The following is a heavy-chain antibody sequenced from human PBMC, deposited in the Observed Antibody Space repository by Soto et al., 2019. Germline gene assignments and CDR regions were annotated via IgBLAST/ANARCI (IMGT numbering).Heavy chain of an antibody. CDR2: MNPNSGNT. CDR3: ARRPGGYCSSTSCSYYMDV. J-gene: IGHJ6*03. V-gene: IGHV1-8*01. CDR1: GYTFTSYD. Sequence: EASVKVSCKASGYTFTSYDINWVRQATGQGLEWMGWMNPNSGNTGYAQKFQGRVTMTRNTSISTAYMELSSLRSEDTAVYYCARRPGGYCSSTSCSYYMDVWGKGTTVTVSS. D-gene: IGHD2-2*01.